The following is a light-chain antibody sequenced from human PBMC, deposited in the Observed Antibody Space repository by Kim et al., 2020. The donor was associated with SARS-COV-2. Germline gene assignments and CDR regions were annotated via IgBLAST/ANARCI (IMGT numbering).Light chain of an antibody. V-gene: IGKV1-17*03. CDR3: LQHKSYPLT. Sequence: SASGGDRVTITCRASQDISNYLAWFQQKPGKVPKRLICAASSLQSGVPSRFSGSGSGTEFTLTISSLQPEDFATYYCLQHKSYPLTFGGGTKVEIK. CDR1: QDISNY. CDR2: AAS. J-gene: IGKJ4*01.